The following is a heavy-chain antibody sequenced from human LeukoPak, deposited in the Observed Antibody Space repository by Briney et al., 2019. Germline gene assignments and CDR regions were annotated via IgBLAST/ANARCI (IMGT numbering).Heavy chain of an antibody. CDR3: ARGYCSGGSCYWVFDY. CDR2: ISSSSSYI. J-gene: IGHJ4*02. Sequence: PGGSLRLSCAASGFTFSSYAMSWVRQAPGKGLEWVSSISSSSSYIYYADSVKGRFTISRDNAKNSLYLQMNSLRAEDTAVYYCARGYCSGGSCYWVFDYWGQGTLVTVSS. D-gene: IGHD2-15*01. CDR1: GFTFSSYA. V-gene: IGHV3-21*01.